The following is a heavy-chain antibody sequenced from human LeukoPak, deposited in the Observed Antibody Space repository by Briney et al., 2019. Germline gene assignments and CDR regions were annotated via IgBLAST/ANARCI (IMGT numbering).Heavy chain of an antibody. CDR2: IYHSGST. V-gene: IGHV4-34*01. J-gene: IGHJ5*02. CDR3: ARAAGGSYYNWFDP. D-gene: IGHD1-26*01. Sequence: SETLSLTCAVYGGSFSGYYWSWIRQPPGKGLEWIGSIYHSGSTYYNPSLKSRVTISVDTSKNQFSLKLSSVTAADTAVYYCARAAGGSYYNWFDPWGQGTLVTVSS. CDR1: GGSFSGYY.